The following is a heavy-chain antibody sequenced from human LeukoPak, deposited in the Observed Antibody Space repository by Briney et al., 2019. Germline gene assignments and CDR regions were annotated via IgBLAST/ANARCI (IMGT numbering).Heavy chain of an antibody. Sequence: GGSLRLSCAASGFTFDDYGMSWVRQAPGKGLEWVSGINWNGGSTGYADSVKGRFTISRDNAKNSLYLQMNSLRAEDTAVYYCAKPQGGDGYSQWFDPWGQGTLVTVSS. D-gene: IGHD5-24*01. CDR1: GFTFDDYG. J-gene: IGHJ5*02. CDR2: INWNGGST. CDR3: AKPQGGDGYSQWFDP. V-gene: IGHV3-20*04.